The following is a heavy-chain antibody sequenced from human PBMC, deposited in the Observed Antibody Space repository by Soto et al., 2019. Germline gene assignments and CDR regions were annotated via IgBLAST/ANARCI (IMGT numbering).Heavy chain of an antibody. CDR1: GGSFSGYY. V-gene: IGHV4-34*01. CDR3: ARISGGYCTNGVCPLYYFAY. D-gene: IGHD2-8*01. J-gene: IGHJ4*02. CDR2: INHSGST. Sequence: QVQLQQWGAGLLKPSETLSLTCAVYGGSFSGYYWSWIRQPPGKGLEWIGEINHSGSTNYNPSLKSRVTISVDTSKSQFSLKLSSVTAADTAVYYCARISGGYCTNGVCPLYYFAYWGQGTLVTVCS.